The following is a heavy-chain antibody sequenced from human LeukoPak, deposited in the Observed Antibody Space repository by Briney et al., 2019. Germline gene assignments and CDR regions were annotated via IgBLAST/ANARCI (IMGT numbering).Heavy chain of an antibody. D-gene: IGHD3-10*01. CDR3: ARSALWFGGGPL. Sequence: SETLSLTCTVSGGSISSYYWSWIRQPPGKGLEWIGYIYYSGSTNYNPSLKSRVTISVDTSKNQFSLKLSSVTAADTAVYYCARSALWFGGGPLWGQGTMVTVSS. V-gene: IGHV4-59*01. CDR1: GGSISSYY. CDR2: IYYSGST. J-gene: IGHJ3*01.